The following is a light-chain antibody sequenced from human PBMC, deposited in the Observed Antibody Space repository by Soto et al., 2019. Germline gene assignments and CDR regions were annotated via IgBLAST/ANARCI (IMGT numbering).Light chain of an antibody. CDR2: DVS. J-gene: IGLJ1*01. CDR1: SSDVGGYNY. CDR3: CSYAGSYTFV. V-gene: IGLV2-11*01. Sequence: QSVLTPPRSVCGSPGQSVTISCTGTSSDVGGYNYVSWYQQHPGKAPKLMIYDVSKRPSGVPDRFSGSKSGNTASLTISGLQAEDEADYYCCSYAGSYTFVFGTGTKVTVL.